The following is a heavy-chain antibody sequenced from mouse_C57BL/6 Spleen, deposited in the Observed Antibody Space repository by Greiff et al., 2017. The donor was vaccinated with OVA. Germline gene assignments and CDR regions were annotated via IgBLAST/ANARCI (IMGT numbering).Heavy chain of an antibody. CDR1: GFTFSSYA. CDR2: ISDGGSYT. J-gene: IGHJ4*01. Sequence: VKLVESGGGLVKPGGSLKLSCAASGFTFSSYAMSWVRQTPEKRLEWVATISDGGSYTYYPDNVKGRFTISRDNAKNNLYLQMSHLKSEDTAMYYCARVDKLLLRAMDYWGQGTSVTVSS. CDR3: ARVDKLLLRAMDY. D-gene: IGHD1-1*01. V-gene: IGHV5-4*03.